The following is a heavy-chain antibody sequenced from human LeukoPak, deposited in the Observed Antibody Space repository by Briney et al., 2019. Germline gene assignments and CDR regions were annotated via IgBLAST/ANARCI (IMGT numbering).Heavy chain of an antibody. D-gene: IGHD3-10*01. CDR1: GFTFSNYA. CDR2: ISGSGGST. CDR3: AKGGLLWFGEFPMDA. V-gene: IGHV3-23*01. J-gene: IGHJ6*02. Sequence: GGSLRLSCAASGFTFSNYAMSWVRQAPGKGLEWVSAISGSGGSTYYADSVKGRFTISRDNSKNTLYLQMNSLRAEDTAVYYCAKGGLLWFGEFPMDAWGQGTTVTVSS.